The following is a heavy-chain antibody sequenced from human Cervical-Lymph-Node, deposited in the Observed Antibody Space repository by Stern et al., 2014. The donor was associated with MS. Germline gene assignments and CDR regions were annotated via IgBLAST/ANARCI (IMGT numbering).Heavy chain of an antibody. J-gene: IGHJ6*02. CDR2: FDPEDGET. CDR3: ATDRDDFRSGYSAPTKGYGLDV. D-gene: IGHD3-3*01. Sequence: QVQLVQSGAEVKKPGASVKVSCKVSGYTLTEFSMHWVRQAPGKGLEWMGGFDPEDGETIHAQKFQGRVTMTEDTSTDTAYMELSSLRSEDTAVYYCATDRDDFRSGYSAPTKGYGLDVWGQGTTVTVTS. V-gene: IGHV1-24*01. CDR1: GYTLTEFS.